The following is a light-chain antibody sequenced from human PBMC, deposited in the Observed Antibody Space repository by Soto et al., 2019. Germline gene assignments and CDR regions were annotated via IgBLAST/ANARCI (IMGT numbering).Light chain of an antibody. J-gene: IGLJ3*02. Sequence: QSALTQPPSASGSPGQSVTISCTGTSRDVGAYNYVSWYQQYPGKAPKLMIYEVTKRPSGVPDRFSGSKSGNTASLTVSGLQAEDEADYYCTSYVGNDIWVFGAGTKVTVL. CDR1: SRDVGAYNY. CDR3: TSYVGNDIWV. CDR2: EVT. V-gene: IGLV2-8*01.